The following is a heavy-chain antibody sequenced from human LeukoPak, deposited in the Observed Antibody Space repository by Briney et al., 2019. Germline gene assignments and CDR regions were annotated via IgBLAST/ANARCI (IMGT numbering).Heavy chain of an antibody. D-gene: IGHD1-26*01. CDR2: INPNSGGT. CDR3: ARGHSDIWYSLGH. J-gene: IGHJ4*02. Sequence: ASVRVSCKTSGYTFTGYYIHWVRQASGQGLEWVALINPNSGGTKYSQQFQGRVTLTRDTSISTAYMELSRLTSDDTAVYYCARGHSDIWYSLGHWGQGTLVTVSA. V-gene: IGHV1-2*02. CDR1: GYTFTGYY.